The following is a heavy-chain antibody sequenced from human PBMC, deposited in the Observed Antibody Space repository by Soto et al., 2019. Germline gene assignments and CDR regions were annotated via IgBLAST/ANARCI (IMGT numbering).Heavy chain of an antibody. D-gene: IGHD2-15*01. CDR3: ARDRRYCSGGSCHYGMDV. CDR2: IYYSGST. CDR1: GGSISSYY. V-gene: IGHV4-59*01. J-gene: IGHJ6*02. Sequence: LSLTCTVSGGSISSYYWSWIRQPPGKGLEWIGYIYYSGSTNYNPSLKSRVTISVDTSKNQFSLKLSSVTAADTAVYYCARDRRYCSGGSCHYGMDVWGQGTTVTVSS.